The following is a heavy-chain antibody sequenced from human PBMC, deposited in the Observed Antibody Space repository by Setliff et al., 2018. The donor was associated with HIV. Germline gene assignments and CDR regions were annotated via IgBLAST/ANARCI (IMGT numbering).Heavy chain of an antibody. J-gene: IGHJ5*02. CDR2: VNAYNGNT. D-gene: IGHD4-17*01. CDR1: GYTFTSYG. V-gene: IGHV1-18*01. CDR3: ARSLGHDYGDNDSPLYNWFDP. Sequence: ASVKVSCKASGYTFTSYGITWVRQAPGQGLEWMGWVNAYNGNTNYAQELQGRVTMTTDTSTSTVYMELRSLRSDDTAVYYCARSLGHDYGDNDSPLYNWFDPWGQGTLVTVSS.